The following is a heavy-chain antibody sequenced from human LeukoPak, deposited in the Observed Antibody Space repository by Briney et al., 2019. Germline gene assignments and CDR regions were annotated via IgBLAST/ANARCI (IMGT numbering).Heavy chain of an antibody. CDR3: ARVRGSYGYGLDS. Sequence: PGGSLRHSCTGSGFTFSSHWMRWVRQAPGRGLEWVANIKEDGSETYYLDSVKGRFTISRDNAKNSLYLQMNSLRAEDTAVYYCARVRGSYGYGLDSWGQGTLVTVSS. D-gene: IGHD3-16*01. J-gene: IGHJ4*02. CDR1: GFTFSSHW. CDR2: IKEDGSET. V-gene: IGHV3-7*03.